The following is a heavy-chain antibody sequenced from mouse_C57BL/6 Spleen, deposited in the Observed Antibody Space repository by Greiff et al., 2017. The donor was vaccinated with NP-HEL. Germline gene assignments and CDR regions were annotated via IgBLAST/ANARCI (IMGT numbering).Heavy chain of an antibody. D-gene: IGHD1-1*01. CDR2: ISYDGSN. CDR3: AREGGGSSYYFDY. J-gene: IGHJ2*01. CDR1: GYSITSGYY. V-gene: IGHV3-6*01. Sequence: DVQLQESGPGLVKPSQSLSLTCSVTGYSITSGYYWNWIRQFPGNKLEWMGYISYDGSNNYNPSLKNRISITRDTSKNQFFLKLNSVTTEDTATYYCAREGGGSSYYFDYWGQGTTLTVSS.